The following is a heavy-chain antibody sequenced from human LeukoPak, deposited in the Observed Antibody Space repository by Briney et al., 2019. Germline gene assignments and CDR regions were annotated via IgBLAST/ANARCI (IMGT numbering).Heavy chain of an antibody. Sequence: PSETLSLTCTLSGGSISSYYWSWIRQPPGKGLEWIGEINHSGSTNYNPSLKSRVTISVDTSKNQFSLKLSSVTAADTAVYYCARGHYGDYAFDYWGQGTLVTVSS. D-gene: IGHD4-17*01. CDR1: GGSISSYY. J-gene: IGHJ4*02. V-gene: IGHV4-34*01. CDR3: ARGHYGDYAFDY. CDR2: INHSGST.